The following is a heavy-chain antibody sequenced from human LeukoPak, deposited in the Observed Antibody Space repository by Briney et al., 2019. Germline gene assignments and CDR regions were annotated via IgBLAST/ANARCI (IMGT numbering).Heavy chain of an antibody. Sequence: GGSLRLSCAASGFTFSSYSMNWVRQAPGKGLEWVSSISSSSSYIYYADSVKGRFTISRDNAKNSLYLQMNSLRAEDTAVYYCAREGYYGSGSYYNSWFDPWGQGTLVTVSS. CDR3: AREGYYGSGSYYNSWFDP. CDR1: GFTFSSYS. J-gene: IGHJ5*02. V-gene: IGHV3-21*01. D-gene: IGHD3-10*01. CDR2: ISSSSSYI.